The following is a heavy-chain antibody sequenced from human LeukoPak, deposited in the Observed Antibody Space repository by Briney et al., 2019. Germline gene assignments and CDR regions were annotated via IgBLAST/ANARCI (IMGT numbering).Heavy chain of an antibody. J-gene: IGHJ4*02. Sequence: PSETLSLTCAVSGGSFSGYYWSWIRQPPGKGLEWIGEINHSGSTNYNPSLKSRVTISVDTSKNQFSLKLSSVTAADTAVYYCARGKWFGELSNQNFDYWGQGTLVTVSS. CDR1: GGSFSGYY. V-gene: IGHV4-34*01. D-gene: IGHD3-10*01. CDR3: ARGKWFGELSNQNFDY. CDR2: INHSGST.